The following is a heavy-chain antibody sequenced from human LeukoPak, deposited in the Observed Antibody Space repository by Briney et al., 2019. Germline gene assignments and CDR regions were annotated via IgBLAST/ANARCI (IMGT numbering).Heavy chain of an antibody. V-gene: IGHV4-34*01. D-gene: IGHD3-3*01. J-gene: IGHJ4*02. Sequence: PSETLSLTCAVYGGSFSGYYWSWIRQPPGKGLEWIGEINHSGSTNYNPSLKSRVTISVDTSKNQFSLKLSSVTAADTAVYYCARDYDFWRRKRFDYWGQGTLVTASS. CDR1: GGSFSGYY. CDR2: INHSGST. CDR3: ARDYDFWRRKRFDY.